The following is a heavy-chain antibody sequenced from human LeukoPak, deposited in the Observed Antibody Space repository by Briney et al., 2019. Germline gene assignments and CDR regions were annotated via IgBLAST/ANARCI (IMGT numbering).Heavy chain of an antibody. V-gene: IGHV4-34*01. CDR1: GGSFSGYY. J-gene: IGHJ4*02. D-gene: IGHD1-14*01. Sequence: SETLSLTCAVYGGSFSGYYWSWIRQPPGKGLEWIGEINHSGSTNYNPSLKSRVTISVDTSKNQFSLKLSSVTAADTAVYYCARVRTRTRQVKYYFDYWGREPWSPSPQ. CDR3: ARVRTRTRQVKYYFDY. CDR2: INHSGST.